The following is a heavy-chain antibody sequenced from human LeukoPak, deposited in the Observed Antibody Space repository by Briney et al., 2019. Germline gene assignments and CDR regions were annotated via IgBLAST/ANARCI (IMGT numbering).Heavy chain of an antibody. V-gene: IGHV1-2*02. CDR3: AREYFARSGRKYAFDI. D-gene: IGHD3-22*01. Sequence: ASVKVSCKASGYTFTDYYMHWVRQAPGQGLEWMGRIDPDSGVTNYAQKFQGRVTMARDTSISTAYMELSRLRSDDTAVHYCAREYFARSGRKYAFDIWGQGTMVTVSS. CDR2: IDPDSGVT. CDR1: GYTFTDYY. J-gene: IGHJ3*02.